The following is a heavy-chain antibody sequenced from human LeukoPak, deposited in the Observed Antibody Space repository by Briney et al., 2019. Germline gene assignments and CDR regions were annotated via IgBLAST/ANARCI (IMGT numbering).Heavy chain of an antibody. V-gene: IGHV3-21*01. CDR3: ARELGRWLPHRSSVY. J-gene: IGHJ4*02. CDR2: ISSSSSYI. D-gene: IGHD5-24*01. CDR1: GFTFSSYS. Sequence: GGSLRLSCGASGFTFSSYSMNWVRQAPGKGREWVSSISSSSSYIYYADSVKGRFTISRDNAKNSLYLQMNSLRAEDTAVYYCARELGRWLPHRSSVYWGQGTLVTVSS.